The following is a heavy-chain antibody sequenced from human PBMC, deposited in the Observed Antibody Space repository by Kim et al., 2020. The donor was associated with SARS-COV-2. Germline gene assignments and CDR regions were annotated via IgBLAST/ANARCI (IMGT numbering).Heavy chain of an antibody. D-gene: IGHD2-21*02. V-gene: IGHV1-46*01. CDR2: INPSGGST. Sequence: ASVKVSCKASGYTFTSYYMHWVRQAPGQGLEWMGIINPSGGSTSYAQKFQGRVTMTRDTSTSTVYMELSSLRSEDTAVYYCARSSGGVVTATINIFDYWGQGTLVTVSS. CDR3: ARSSGGVVTATINIFDY. J-gene: IGHJ4*02. CDR1: GYTFTSYY.